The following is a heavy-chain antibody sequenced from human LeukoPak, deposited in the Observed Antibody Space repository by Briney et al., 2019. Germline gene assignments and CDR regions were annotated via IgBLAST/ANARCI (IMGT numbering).Heavy chain of an antibody. V-gene: IGHV4-34*01. D-gene: IGHD6-25*01. CDR1: GGSFSHYH. CDR3: SRGSDESKTGDY. J-gene: IGHJ4*02. CDR2: IHPSGST. Sequence: SETLSLTCALYGGSFSHYHWSWLRQPPGKGLEWVGEIHPSGSTSFNPSLESRVSISKDTSKNQFSLKLTSVTAADTAVYYCSRGSDESKTGDYWGQGTLVTVSS.